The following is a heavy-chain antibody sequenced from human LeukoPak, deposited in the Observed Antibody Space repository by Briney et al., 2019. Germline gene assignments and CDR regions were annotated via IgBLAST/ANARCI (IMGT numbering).Heavy chain of an antibody. CDR2: IYYSGST. CDR1: GGSISGGGYC. Sequence: SQTLSLTCTVAGGSISGGGYCWSWIRQHPGKGLEWIGYIYYSGSTYYNPSLKSRVTISVDTSKNQFYLKLSSVTAADTAVYYCARETLTYYDILTGPYWYFDLWGRGTLVTVSS. J-gene: IGHJ2*01. D-gene: IGHD3-9*01. CDR3: ARETLTYYDILTGPYWYFDL. V-gene: IGHV4-31*03.